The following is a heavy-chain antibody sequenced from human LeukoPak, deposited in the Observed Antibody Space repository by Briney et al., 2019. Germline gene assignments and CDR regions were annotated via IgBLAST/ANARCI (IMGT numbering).Heavy chain of an antibody. CDR1: GGSISSSSYY. J-gene: IGHJ6*02. D-gene: IGHD3-3*01. Sequence: PSETLSLTCTVSGGSISSSSYYWSWIRQPPGKGLEWIGYIYYSGSTNYNPSLKSRVTISVDTSKNQFSLKLSSVTAADTAVYYCARGDDFWSGAQDRGGSYGMDVWGQGTTVTVSS. CDR2: IYYSGST. V-gene: IGHV4-61*01. CDR3: ARGDDFWSGAQDRGGSYGMDV.